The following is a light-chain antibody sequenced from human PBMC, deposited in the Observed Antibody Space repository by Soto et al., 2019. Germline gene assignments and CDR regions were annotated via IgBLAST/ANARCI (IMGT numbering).Light chain of an antibody. CDR2: EVT. CDR3: SSYSGNNNVV. J-gene: IGLJ2*01. V-gene: IGLV2-8*01. Sequence: QSVLTQPPSASGSPGQSVTISCTGASTDIGGYNYVSWYQQHPGKAHKLIIYEVTKRPSGVPDRFSGSKSGNTASLTVSGLQAEDEADYYCSSYSGNNNVVFGGGTKLAVL. CDR1: STDIGGYNY.